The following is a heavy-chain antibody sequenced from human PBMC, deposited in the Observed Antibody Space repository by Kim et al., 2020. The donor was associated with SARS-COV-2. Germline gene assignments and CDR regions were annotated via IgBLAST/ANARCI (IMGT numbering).Heavy chain of an antibody. CDR1: GDRVSSNSAA. J-gene: IGHJ4*02. CDR3: VRDSGWNFDS. Sequence: SQTLSLTCAISGDRVSSNSAAWNWIRQSPSRGLEWLGRTYYRSKWYSDYAESVKSRITVNAHTSQNQFSLQLTSVTPDDTAVYYCVRDSGWNFDSWDQGTLVTVSS. V-gene: IGHV6-1*01. D-gene: IGHD6-19*01. CDR2: TYYRSKWYS.